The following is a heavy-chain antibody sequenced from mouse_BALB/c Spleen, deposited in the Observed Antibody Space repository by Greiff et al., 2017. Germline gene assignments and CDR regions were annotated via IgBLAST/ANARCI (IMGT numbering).Heavy chain of an antibody. CDR3: ARGIYYDYDEGYYFDY. V-gene: IGHV5-6-3*01. CDR2: INSNGGST. Sequence: VQLQQSGGGLVQPGGSLKLSCAASGFTFSSYGMSWVRQTPDKRLELVATINSNGGSTYYPDSVKGRFTIPRDNAKNTLYLQMSSLKSEDTAMYYCARGIYYDYDEGYYFDYWGQGTTLTVSS. D-gene: IGHD2-4*01. CDR1: GFTFSSYG. J-gene: IGHJ2*01.